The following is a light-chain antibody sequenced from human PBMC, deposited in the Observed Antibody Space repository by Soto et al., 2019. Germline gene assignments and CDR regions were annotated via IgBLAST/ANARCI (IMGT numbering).Light chain of an antibody. J-gene: IGKJ5*01. CDR3: QQYSPPIT. Sequence: EIVLTQSPGTLSLSPGERAALSCRASQSISDKYLAWYHQKPGQAPRLLIYGASKRATGIPDRFSGSGSGTDITLTISRLEPEDFAVYYCQQYSPPITFRQGTRLEIK. CDR2: GAS. CDR1: QSISDKY. V-gene: IGKV3-20*01.